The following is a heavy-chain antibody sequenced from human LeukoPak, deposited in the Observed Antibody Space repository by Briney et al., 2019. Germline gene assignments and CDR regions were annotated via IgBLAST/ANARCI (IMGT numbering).Heavy chain of an antibody. CDR3: ARDPSRAESYPFDY. CDR1: GFTFSSYE. CDR2: INSSGSTI. J-gene: IGHJ4*02. Sequence: GGSLRLSCAASGFTFSSYEMNWVRQAPGKGLEWVSYINSSGSTIYYADSVKGRFTISRDNAKNSLYLQMNSLRAEDTAVYYCARDPSRAESYPFDYWGQGTLVTVSS. D-gene: IGHD1-26*01. V-gene: IGHV3-48*03.